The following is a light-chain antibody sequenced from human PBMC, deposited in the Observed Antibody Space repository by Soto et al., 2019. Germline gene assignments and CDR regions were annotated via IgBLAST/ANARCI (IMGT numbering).Light chain of an antibody. J-gene: IGKJ2*01. CDR1: QSVSSY. CDR3: LQRSTWYT. Sequence: EIVLTQSPATLSLSPGERATLSCRASQSVSSYLAWYQQKPGQAPRLVIYDVSSRATGLPPRFSGSWSGTDFTLTISSLEPQDFAFYYCLQRSTWYTFGQGTKLEI. CDR2: DVS. V-gene: IGKV3-11*01.